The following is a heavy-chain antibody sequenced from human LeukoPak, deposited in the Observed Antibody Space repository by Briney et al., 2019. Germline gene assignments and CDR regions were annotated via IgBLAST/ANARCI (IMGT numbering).Heavy chain of an antibody. CDR2: ISYDGSNK. Sequence: PGGSLRLSCAASGFTFSSYAMHWVRQAPGKGLEWVAVISYDGSNKYYADSVKGRFTISRDNSKNTLYLQMNSLRAEDTAVYYCARDGTYYDFWSGYSSRPEWFDPWGQGTLVTVSS. CDR1: GFTFSSYA. CDR3: ARDGTYYDFWSGYSSRPEWFDP. V-gene: IGHV3-30-3*01. J-gene: IGHJ5*02. D-gene: IGHD3-3*01.